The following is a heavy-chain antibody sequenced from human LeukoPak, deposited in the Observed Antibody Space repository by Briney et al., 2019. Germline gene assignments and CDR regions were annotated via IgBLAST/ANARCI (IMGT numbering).Heavy chain of an antibody. V-gene: IGHV3-23*01. CDR3: ANFRGQTPY. Sequence: AGSLRLSCAASRFTFSSYAMRCDRQPSGHGREWATVMSGSGGSTYYADSVKGRFTISRDNYKNTLYLQMNSLRAEDTAVYYCANFRGQTPYWGQGTLVTVSS. D-gene: IGHD3-10*01. CDR2: MSGSGGST. J-gene: IGHJ4*02. CDR1: RFTFSSYA.